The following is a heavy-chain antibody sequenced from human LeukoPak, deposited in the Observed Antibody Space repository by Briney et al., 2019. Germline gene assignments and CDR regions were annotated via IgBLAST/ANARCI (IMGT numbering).Heavy chain of an antibody. CDR2: IYSGGST. CDR3: ASTAMGDYFDY. J-gene: IGHJ4*02. CDR1: GFTVSSNY. V-gene: IGHV3-66*01. Sequence: GGSLRLSCAASGFTVSSNYMSWVRQAPGQELEWVSVIYSGGSTYYADSVKGRFTISRANSKNTLYLQMISLRAEDTAVYYRASTAMGDYFDYWGQGTLVTVSS. D-gene: IGHD5-18*01.